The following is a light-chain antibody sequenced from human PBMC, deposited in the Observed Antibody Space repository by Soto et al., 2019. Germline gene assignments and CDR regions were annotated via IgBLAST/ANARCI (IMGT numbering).Light chain of an antibody. V-gene: IGKV3-11*01. CDR3: QQRSNSIT. Sequence: EIVLTQSPATLSLSPGERATLSCRASQSVSSYLAWYQQKPGQAPRLLIYDASNRATGIPARFSXSGSGTDXXXXXXXLEPEDFXVYYCQQRSNSITFGQGTRLEIK. CDR1: QSVSSY. J-gene: IGKJ5*01. CDR2: DAS.